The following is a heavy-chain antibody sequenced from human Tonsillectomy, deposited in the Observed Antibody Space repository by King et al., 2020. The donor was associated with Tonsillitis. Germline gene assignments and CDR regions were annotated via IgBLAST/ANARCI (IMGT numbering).Heavy chain of an antibody. CDR3: ARDSFLSQRSPRDAFDI. Sequence: VQLQESGPGLVKPSETLSLTCTVSGGSVSSGSYYWSWIRQPPGKGLEWIGYIYYSGSTNYNPSLKSRVTLSVDTSQNQFSLKLSSVTAADTAVYYWARDSFLSQRSPRDAFDIWGQGTMVTVSS. CDR1: GGSVSSGSYY. D-gene: IGHD3-3*02. CDR2: IYYSGST. J-gene: IGHJ3*02. V-gene: IGHV4-61*01.